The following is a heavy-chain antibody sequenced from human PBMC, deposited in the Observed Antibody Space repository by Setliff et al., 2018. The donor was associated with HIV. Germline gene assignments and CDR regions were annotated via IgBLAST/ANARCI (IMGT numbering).Heavy chain of an antibody. D-gene: IGHD5-12*01. J-gene: IGHJ4*03. CDR2: IYYSGST. CDR3: ARDGYNRYYFDF. V-gene: IGHV4-31*03. CDR1: GGSISSGGYY. Sequence: SETLSLTCTVSGGSISSGGYYWSWIRQHPGKGLEWIGYIYYSGSTYYNPSLKSRVTISVDTSKNQFSLKLSSVTAADTAVYYCARDGYNRYYFDFWGKGTMVTVSS.